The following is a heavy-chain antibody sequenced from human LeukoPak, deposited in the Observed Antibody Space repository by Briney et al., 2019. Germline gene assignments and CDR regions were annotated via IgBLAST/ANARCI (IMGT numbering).Heavy chain of an antibody. Sequence: GGSLRLSCAASGFTFSSYGMHWVRQAPGKGLGWVAVIWYDGSNKYYADSVKGRFTISRDDSKNTLYLQMNSLRAEDTAVYYCARDERLAFDYWGQGTLVTVSS. J-gene: IGHJ4*02. D-gene: IGHD5/OR15-5a*01. CDR1: GFTFSSYG. CDR2: IWYDGSNK. CDR3: ARDERLAFDY. V-gene: IGHV3-33*01.